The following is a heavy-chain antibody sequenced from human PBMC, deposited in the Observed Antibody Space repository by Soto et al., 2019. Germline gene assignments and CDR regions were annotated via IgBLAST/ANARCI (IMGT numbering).Heavy chain of an antibody. V-gene: IGHV3-30-3*01. Sequence: QVQLVESGGGVVQPGRSLRISCAASGFTFSSYAMHWVRQAPGKGLEWVAVISYDGSNKYYADSVKGRFTISRDNSKNTLYLQMNSLRAEDTAVYYCASLVATSYFDYWGQGTLVTVSS. D-gene: IGHD5-12*01. J-gene: IGHJ4*02. CDR3: ASLVATSYFDY. CDR1: GFTFSSYA. CDR2: ISYDGSNK.